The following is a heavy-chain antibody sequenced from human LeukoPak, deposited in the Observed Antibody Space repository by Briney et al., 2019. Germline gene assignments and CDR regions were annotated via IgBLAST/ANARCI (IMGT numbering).Heavy chain of an antibody. V-gene: IGHV3-30*04. CDR1: GFTFSSYA. CDR2: ISYDGSNK. CDR3: ARDGPYYYDSSGYYSDY. Sequence: GGSLRLSCAASGFTFSSYAMHWVRQAPGKGLEWVAVISYDGSNKYYADSVKGRFTISRDNSKNTLYLQMNSLRAEDTAVYYCARDGPYYYDSSGYYSDYWGQGTLVTVSS. D-gene: IGHD3-22*01. J-gene: IGHJ4*02.